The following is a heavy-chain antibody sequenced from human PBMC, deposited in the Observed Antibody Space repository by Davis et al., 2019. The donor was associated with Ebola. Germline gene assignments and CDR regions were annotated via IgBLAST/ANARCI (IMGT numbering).Heavy chain of an antibody. CDR1: GFTFSTYE. Sequence: LSLTCAASGFTFSTYEMNWVRQAPGKGLEWVSYISSSDSTIYYADSVKGRFTISRDNAKNSLYLQMNSLRAEDTAVYYCAREQMHCGGDCHDYWGQGTLVTVSS. J-gene: IGHJ4*02. V-gene: IGHV3-48*03. CDR3: AREQMHCGGDCHDY. D-gene: IGHD2-21*01. CDR2: ISSSDSTI.